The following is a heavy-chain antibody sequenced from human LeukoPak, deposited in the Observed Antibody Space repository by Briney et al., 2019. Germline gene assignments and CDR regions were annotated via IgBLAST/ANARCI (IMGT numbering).Heavy chain of an antibody. CDR2: INHSGST. Sequence: SETLSLTCAVYGGSFSGYYWSWIRQPPGKGLEWIGEINHSGSTNYNPSLMSRVTISVDTSKNQFSLKLSSVTAADTAVYYCARAGDCSSTSCYPTADFDYWGQGTLVTVSS. CDR3: ARAGDCSSTSCYPTADFDY. CDR1: GGSFSGYY. V-gene: IGHV4-34*01. D-gene: IGHD2-2*01. J-gene: IGHJ4*02.